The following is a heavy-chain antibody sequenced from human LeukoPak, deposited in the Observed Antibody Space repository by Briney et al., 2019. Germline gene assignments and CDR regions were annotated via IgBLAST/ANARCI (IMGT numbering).Heavy chain of an antibody. CDR3: ARGEALALRYFDWTNGWYFDL. CDR1: GGTFSSYA. CDR2: IIPIFGTA. J-gene: IGHJ2*01. V-gene: IGHV1-69*06. D-gene: IGHD3-9*01. Sequence: ASVKVSCKASGGTFSSYAISWVRQAPGQGLEWMGGIIPIFGTANYAQKFQGRVTITADKSTSTAYMELSSLRSEDTAVYYCARGEALALRYFDWTNGWYFDLWGRGTLVTVSS.